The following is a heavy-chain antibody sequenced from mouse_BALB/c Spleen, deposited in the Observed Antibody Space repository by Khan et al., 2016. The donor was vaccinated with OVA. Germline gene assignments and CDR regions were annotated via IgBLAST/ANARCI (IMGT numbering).Heavy chain of an antibody. CDR1: GYKFTSYW. J-gene: IGHJ3*01. CDR3: ARNPFAY. V-gene: IGHV1-52*01. CDR2: IDPYDSEP. Sequence: QVQLQQPGAELVRPGASVKLSCEASGYKFTSYWMNWVKQSPEKGLEWIGRIDPYDSEPHYNKNFKDKAILTVDKSSSTAYMLLSSLTSEDSAVYYCARNPFAYWGQGTLFTVSA.